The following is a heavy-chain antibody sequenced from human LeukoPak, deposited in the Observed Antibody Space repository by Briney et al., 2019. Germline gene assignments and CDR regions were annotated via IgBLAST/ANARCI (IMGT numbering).Heavy chain of an antibody. V-gene: IGHV1-18*01. D-gene: IGHD1-26*01. CDR1: GYTFTSYG. J-gene: IGHJ4*02. Sequence: ASVKVSCKASGYTFTSYGISWVRQAPGQGLEWMGWTSAYNGNTNYAQKLQGRVTMTTDTSTSTAYMELRSLRSDDTAVYYCARDVWAGGVVGPALGDYWGQGTLVTVPS. CDR2: TSAYNGNT. CDR3: ARDVWAGGVVGPALGDY.